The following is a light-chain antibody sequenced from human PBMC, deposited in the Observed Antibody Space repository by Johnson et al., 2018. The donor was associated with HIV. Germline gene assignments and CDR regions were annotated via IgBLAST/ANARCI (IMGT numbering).Light chain of an antibody. CDR1: TSNIGNNY. Sequence: SVLTQPPSVSAAPGQKVTISCSGSTSNIGNNYVSWYQQFPGTAPKLLIYENNKRPSGIPDRFSGSKSGTSATLGITGLQTGDEADYYCGTWDNSLTTGAVFGTGTKVTVL. CDR3: GTWDNSLTTGAV. V-gene: IGLV1-51*02. J-gene: IGLJ1*01. CDR2: ENN.